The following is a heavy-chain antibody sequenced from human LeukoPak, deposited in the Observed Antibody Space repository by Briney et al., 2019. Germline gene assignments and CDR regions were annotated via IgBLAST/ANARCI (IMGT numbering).Heavy chain of an antibody. CDR3: ARDGSSGSRDAYDI. CDR1: GFTVSSNY. CDR2: IYSGGST. D-gene: IGHD6-19*01. V-gene: IGHV3-53*01. Sequence: GGSLRLSCAASGFTVSSNYMSWVRQAPGKGLEWVSVIYSGGSTYYADSVKGRFTISRDSSKNTLYLQMNSLRAEDTAVYYCARDGSSGSRDAYDIWGQGTMVTVSS. J-gene: IGHJ3*02.